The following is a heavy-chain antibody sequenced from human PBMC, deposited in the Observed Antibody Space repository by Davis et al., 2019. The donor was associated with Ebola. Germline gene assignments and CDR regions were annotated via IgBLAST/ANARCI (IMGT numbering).Heavy chain of an antibody. V-gene: IGHV2-70*11. D-gene: IGHD5-24*01. Sequence: SGPTLVKPTQTLTLTCTFSGFSLSISGMCVSWIRQPPGKALEWLARVDWDDDKYYSTSLKPRLTISKDTSKNQVVLTMTNMDPVDTATYYCVRGRDGYNLGLDYWGQGILVTVSS. CDR3: VRGRDGYNLGLDY. CDR2: VDWDDDK. J-gene: IGHJ4*02. CDR1: GFSLSISGMC.